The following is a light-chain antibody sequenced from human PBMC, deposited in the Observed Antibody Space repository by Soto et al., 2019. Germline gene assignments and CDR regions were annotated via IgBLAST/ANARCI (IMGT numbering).Light chain of an antibody. J-gene: IGKJ2*01. CDR3: QQYDDWPYT. Sequence: EIVMTQSPATLSVSPGERATLSCRASQSVSSNLAWYQQKPGQDPRLLIYGASTRATGIPARFSGSGSGTVFTLTISSLQSEDFAVYYCQQYDDWPYTFAQGTKLEIK. CDR1: QSVSSN. V-gene: IGKV3-15*01. CDR2: GAS.